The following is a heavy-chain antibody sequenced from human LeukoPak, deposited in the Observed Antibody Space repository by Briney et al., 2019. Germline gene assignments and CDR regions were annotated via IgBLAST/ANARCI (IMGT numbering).Heavy chain of an antibody. CDR2: ISYDGNNK. CDR3: ARGVGRSSWFFDY. J-gene: IGHJ4*02. V-gene: IGHV3-30-3*01. CDR1: GFTFSSYA. D-gene: IGHD6-13*01. Sequence: GGSLRLSCAASGFTFSSYAMSWVRQAPGEGLEWMAVISYDGNNKYYADSVKGRFTISRDNPKNTLYLQMNSLRTEDTAVYYCARGVGRSSWFFDYWGQGTLVTVSS.